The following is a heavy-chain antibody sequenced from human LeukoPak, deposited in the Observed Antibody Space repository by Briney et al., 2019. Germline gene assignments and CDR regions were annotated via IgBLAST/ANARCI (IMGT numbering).Heavy chain of an antibody. CDR3: ARDLPQPTSGLFENPGAAFDI. Sequence: GGSLRLSCAASGFAFGSYNMNWVRPAPGKGLEWVSSISSSSSYMYYADSVKGRFTISRDNAKNSLYLQMNGLRAEDTAIYKCARDLPQPTSGLFENPGAAFDIWGQGTMVTVSS. CDR1: GFAFGSYN. D-gene: IGHD6-19*01. CDR2: ISSSSSYM. V-gene: IGHV3-21*01. J-gene: IGHJ3*02.